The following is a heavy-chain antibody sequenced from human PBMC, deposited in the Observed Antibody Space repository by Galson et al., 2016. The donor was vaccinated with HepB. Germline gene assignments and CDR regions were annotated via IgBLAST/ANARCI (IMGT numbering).Heavy chain of an antibody. Sequence: SLRLSCAASGFTFSNYAMHWVRQAPGKGLEWVAVIWYDGSHQYYGDSVKGRFTISRDNSKNTLYLQMNSLRAEDTAVYYWAKEGRQYGDYDCDHWGQGALVTVSS. J-gene: IGHJ4*02. CDR2: IWYDGSHQ. CDR3: AKEGRQYGDYDCDH. CDR1: GFTFSNYA. D-gene: IGHD4-17*01. V-gene: IGHV3-33*06.